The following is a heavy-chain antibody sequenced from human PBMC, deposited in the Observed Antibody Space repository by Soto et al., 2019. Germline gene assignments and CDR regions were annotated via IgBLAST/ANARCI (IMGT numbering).Heavy chain of an antibody. CDR2: ISPYTGNT. CDR1: GYIFVNYG. CDR3: AMVDLYVTPTPQDV. D-gene: IGHD3-16*01. J-gene: IGHJ6*02. V-gene: IGHV1-18*01. Sequence: QVQLEQSGDEVKKPGASVKVTCKASGYIFVNYGIAWVRQSPGQGLEWLGWISPYTGNTYYATKVQGRLTLTTDTSPRTVFMDLVSLTSADTAVYYCAMVDLYVTPTPQDVWGQGTTVTVSS.